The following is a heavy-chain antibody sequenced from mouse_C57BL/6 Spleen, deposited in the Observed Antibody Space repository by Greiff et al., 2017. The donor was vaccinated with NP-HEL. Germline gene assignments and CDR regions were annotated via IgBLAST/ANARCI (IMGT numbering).Heavy chain of an antibody. CDR3: ARSGPLDSSGYDFDY. D-gene: IGHD3-2*02. V-gene: IGHV1-61*01. J-gene: IGHJ2*01. CDR1: GYTFTSYW. Sequence: QVQLKQPGAELVRPGSSVKLSCKASGYTFTSYWMDWVKQRPGQGLEWIGNIYPSDSETHYNQKFKDKATLTVDKSSSTAYMQLSSLTSEDSAVYYCARSGPLDSSGYDFDYWGQGTTLTVSS. CDR2: IYPSDSET.